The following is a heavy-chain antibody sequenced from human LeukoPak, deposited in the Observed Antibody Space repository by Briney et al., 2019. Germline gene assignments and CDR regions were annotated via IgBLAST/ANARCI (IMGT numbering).Heavy chain of an antibody. D-gene: IGHD2-21*02. Sequence: SETLSLTCTVSGGSISSSSYYWGWIRQPPGKGLEWIGSIYYSGSTYYNPSLKSRVTISVDTSKNQFSLKLSSVTAADTAVYYCASARHIVVVTAIPPYDYWGQGTLVTVSS. CDR2: IYYSGST. CDR3: ASARHIVVVTAIPPYDY. V-gene: IGHV4-39*01. J-gene: IGHJ4*02. CDR1: GGSISSSSYY.